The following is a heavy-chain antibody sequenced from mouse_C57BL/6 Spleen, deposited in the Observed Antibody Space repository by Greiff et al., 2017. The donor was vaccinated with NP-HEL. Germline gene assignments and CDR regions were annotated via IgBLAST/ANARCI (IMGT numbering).Heavy chain of an antibody. J-gene: IGHJ2*01. CDR1: GYTFTSYG. Sequence: QVQLKESGAELARPGASVKLSCKASGYTFTSYGISWVKQRTGQGLEWIGEIYPRSGNTYYNEKFKGKATLTADKSSSTAYMELRSLTSEDSAVYFCARGDYYGSSPYFDYWGQGTTLTVSS. CDR2: IYPRSGNT. V-gene: IGHV1-81*01. CDR3: ARGDYYGSSPYFDY. D-gene: IGHD1-1*01.